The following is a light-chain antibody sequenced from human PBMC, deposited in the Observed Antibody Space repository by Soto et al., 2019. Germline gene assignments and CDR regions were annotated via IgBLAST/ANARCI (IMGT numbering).Light chain of an antibody. Sequence: EIVLTQSPATLSSSPGERATLSCRASQTVNSRLAWYQHKPGQAPRLLIYHTSNRATGIPARFSGSGSGTDFTLTISSLEPEDFAVYYCQQYNNWPPWTFGQGTKV. V-gene: IGKV3-11*01. CDR3: QQYNNWPPWT. J-gene: IGKJ1*01. CDR2: HTS. CDR1: QTVNSR.